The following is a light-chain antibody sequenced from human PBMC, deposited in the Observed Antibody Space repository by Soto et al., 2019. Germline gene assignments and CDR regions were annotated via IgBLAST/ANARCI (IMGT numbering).Light chain of an antibody. CDR3: RSYTSSSTLDV. CDR1: SSDVGGYNY. V-gene: IGLV2-14*01. J-gene: IGLJ1*01. CDR2: DVS. Sequence: QSVLTQPASASGSPGQSITISCTGTSSDVGGYNYVSWYQQHPGKAPKLMIYDVSNRPSGVSNRFSGSKSGNTASLTISGLQAEDEADYYCRSYTSSSTLDVFGTGTKVTVL.